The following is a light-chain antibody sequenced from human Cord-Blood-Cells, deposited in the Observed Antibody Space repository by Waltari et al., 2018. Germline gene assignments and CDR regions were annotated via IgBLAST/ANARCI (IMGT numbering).Light chain of an antibody. V-gene: IGLV3-1*01. CDR1: KLGDKY. CDR2: QDS. CDR3: QAWDSSTVV. J-gene: IGLJ2*01. Sequence: SYELTQPPSVSVSPGPTASITCSGDKLGDKYACWYQQKPGQSPVLVIYQDSKRPSGSPERFSGSNSGNTATLTIGGTQAMDEADYYCQAWDSSTVVFGGGTKLTVL.